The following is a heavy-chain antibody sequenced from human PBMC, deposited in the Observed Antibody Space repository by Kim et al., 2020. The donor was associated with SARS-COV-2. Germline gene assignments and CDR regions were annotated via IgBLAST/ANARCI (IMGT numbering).Heavy chain of an antibody. D-gene: IGHD6-13*01. J-gene: IGHJ4*02. V-gene: IGHV4-39*01. CDR3: ASVGELVQTFDY. CDR2: IYYSGST. CDR1: GGSISSSSYY. Sequence: SETLSLTCTVSGGSISSSSYYWGWIRQPPGKGLEWIGSIYYSGSTYYNPSLKSRVTISVDTSKNQFSLKLSSVTAADTAVYYCASVGELVQTFDYWGQGTLVTVSS.